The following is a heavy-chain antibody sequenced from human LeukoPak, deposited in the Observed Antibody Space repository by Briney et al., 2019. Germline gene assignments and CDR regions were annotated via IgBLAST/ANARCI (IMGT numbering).Heavy chain of an antibody. CDR3: ARVKPSSSGHDY. CDR2: INPSGGGT. J-gene: IGHJ4*02. D-gene: IGHD6-19*01. Sequence: ASVKVSCKASGYSFTTYYMHWVRQAPGQGLGWMGIINPSGGGTNYAQKFQDRVTMTRDTSTSTVYMDLSSLRSEDTAVYYCARVKPSSSGHDYWGQGTLLTVSS. V-gene: IGHV1-46*03. CDR1: GYSFTTYY.